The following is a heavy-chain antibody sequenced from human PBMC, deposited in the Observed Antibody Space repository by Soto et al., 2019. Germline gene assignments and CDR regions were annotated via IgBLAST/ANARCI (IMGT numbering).Heavy chain of an antibody. CDR1: GFSVTGNH. CDR2: LYTGGTT. J-gene: IGHJ4*02. V-gene: IGHV3-53*01. Sequence: WSLRLSCAASGFSVTGNHMTWVRQAPGKGLEWVSSLYTGGTTYYADSVQGRFTISRDSSKNTLFLQMDRLRVEDSAVYYCARDLATVGKGFDSWGPGTLVTVSS. CDR3: ARDLATVGKGFDS. D-gene: IGHD5-12*01.